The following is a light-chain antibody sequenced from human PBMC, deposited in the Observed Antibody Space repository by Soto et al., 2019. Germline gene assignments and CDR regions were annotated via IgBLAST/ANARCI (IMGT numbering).Light chain of an antibody. CDR2: DAS. Sequence: EIVLTQSPATLSLSPGERATLSCRATQSVRSSLAWYLQQPGQAPRLLIYDASKRATGIPDRFSGGGSGTDFTLTISRLEPEDFAVYYCQQFSSYPLTFGGGTKVEIK. CDR3: QQFSSYPLT. J-gene: IGKJ4*01. CDR1: QSVRSS. V-gene: IGKV3-11*01.